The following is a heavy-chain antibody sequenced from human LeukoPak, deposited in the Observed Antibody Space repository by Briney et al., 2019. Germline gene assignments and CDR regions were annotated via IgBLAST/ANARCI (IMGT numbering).Heavy chain of an antibody. D-gene: IGHD6-13*01. CDR3: ATLPRVFSSSWYFDY. Sequence: ASVKVSCKGSGYTLTELSMHWLRQAPAKGLEWMGGFDPEYGETNYAQRFQGRVTITEDTSTDAAYMEPNNLRYEDTAVYYCATLPRVFSSSWYFDYWGQGTLVTVSS. CDR2: FDPEYGET. V-gene: IGHV1-24*01. CDR1: GYTLTELS. J-gene: IGHJ4*02.